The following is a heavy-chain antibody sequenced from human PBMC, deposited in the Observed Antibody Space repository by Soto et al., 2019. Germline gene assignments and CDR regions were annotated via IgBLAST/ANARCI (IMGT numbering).Heavy chain of an antibody. CDR1: GGSVSNSDYY. Sequence: PSATLSLTCTVSGGSVSNSDYYWGWIRQSPGKGLGWIGSVYYRGRSYSKSSVKSRVTISVDTSKNQFSLNLNSVTASDTAVYYCVSQRTSVVTPAYFDYWGPGAMVTVSS. CDR2: VYYRGRS. CDR3: VSQRTSVVTPAYFDY. V-gene: IGHV4-39*01. D-gene: IGHD4-4*01. J-gene: IGHJ4*02.